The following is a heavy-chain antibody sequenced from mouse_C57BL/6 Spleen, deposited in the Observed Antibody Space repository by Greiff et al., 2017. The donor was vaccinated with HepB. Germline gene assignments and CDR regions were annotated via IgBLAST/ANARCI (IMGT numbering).Heavy chain of an antibody. J-gene: IGHJ2*01. CDR3: ARPSTVVDFDY. V-gene: IGHV1-64*01. CDR2: IHPNSGST. D-gene: IGHD1-1*01. Sequence: QVQLQQSGAELVKPGASVKLSCKASGYTFTSYWMHWVKQRPGQGLEWIGMIHPNSGSTNYNEKFKSKATLTVDKSSSTAYMQLSSLTSEDSAVYYCARPSTVVDFDYWGQGTTLTVSS. CDR1: GYTFTSYW.